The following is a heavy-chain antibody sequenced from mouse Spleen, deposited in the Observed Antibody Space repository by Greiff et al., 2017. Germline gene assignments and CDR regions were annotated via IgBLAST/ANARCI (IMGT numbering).Heavy chain of an antibody. D-gene: IGHD2-3*01. Sequence: QVQLQQSGPELVKPGAAVKISCKASGYSFTSYYIHWVKQRPGQGLEWIGWIYPGSGNTKYNEKFKGKATLTADTSSSTAYMQLSSLTSEDSAVYYCARSDYDGYYLAYWGQGTLVTVSA. CDR1: GYSFTSYY. CDR3: ARSDYDGYYLAY. CDR2: IYPGSGNT. V-gene: IGHV1-66*01. J-gene: IGHJ3*01.